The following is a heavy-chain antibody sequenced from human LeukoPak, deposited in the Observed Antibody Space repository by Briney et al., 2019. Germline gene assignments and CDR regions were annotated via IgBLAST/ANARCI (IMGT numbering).Heavy chain of an antibody. CDR3: ARDSRSGGSFDY. V-gene: IGHV1-2*02. J-gene: IGHJ4*02. Sequence: GASVKVSCKSSGYTFTAYYMHWVRQAPGQGLEWMGWINPNSGGTNYAQKFQGRVTMTRDTSISTAYMELSRLRSDDTAVYYCARDSRSGGSFDYWGQGTLVTVSS. D-gene: IGHD3-16*01. CDR1: GYTFTAYY. CDR2: INPNSGGT.